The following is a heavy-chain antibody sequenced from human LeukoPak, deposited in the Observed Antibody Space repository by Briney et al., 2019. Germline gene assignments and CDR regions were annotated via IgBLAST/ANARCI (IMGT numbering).Heavy chain of an antibody. D-gene: IGHD2-15*01. Sequence: SVKVSCKASGFTFTSSAMQWVRQARGQRLEWIGWNVVGSGNTNYAQKFQERVTITRDMSTSTAYMELSSLRSEDTAVYYCAAGGEVYCSGGSCPPGYYGMDVWGQGTTVTVSS. CDR2: NVVGSGNT. V-gene: IGHV1-58*02. CDR3: AAGGEVYCSGGSCPPGYYGMDV. CDR1: GFTFTSSA. J-gene: IGHJ6*02.